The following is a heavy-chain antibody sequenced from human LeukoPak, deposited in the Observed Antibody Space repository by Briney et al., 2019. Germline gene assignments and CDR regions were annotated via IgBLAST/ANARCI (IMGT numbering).Heavy chain of an antibody. V-gene: IGHV3-23*01. CDR2: ISGSGGST. CDR3: AKRSYYGSGSYFDY. Sequence: GGSLRLSCAASGSTFSSYAMSWVRQAPGKGLEWVSAISGSGGSTYYADSVKGRFTISRDNSKNTLYLQMNSLRAEDTAVYYCAKRSYYGSGSYFDYWGQGTLVTVSS. D-gene: IGHD3-10*01. J-gene: IGHJ4*02. CDR1: GSTFSSYA.